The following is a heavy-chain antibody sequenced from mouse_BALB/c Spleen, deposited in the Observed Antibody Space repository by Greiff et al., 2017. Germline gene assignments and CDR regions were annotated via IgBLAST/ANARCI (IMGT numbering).Heavy chain of an antibody. J-gene: IGHJ4*01. V-gene: IGHV1S137*01. CDR3: ARSRIYYAMDY. Sequence: QVQLQQSGAELVRPGVSVKISCKGSGYTFTDYAMHWVKQSHAKSLEWIGVISTYYGDASYNQKFKGKATMTVVKSSSTAYMELARLTSEDSAIYYCARSRIYYAMDYWGQGTSVTVSS. CDR2: ISTYYGDA. CDR1: GYTFTDYA.